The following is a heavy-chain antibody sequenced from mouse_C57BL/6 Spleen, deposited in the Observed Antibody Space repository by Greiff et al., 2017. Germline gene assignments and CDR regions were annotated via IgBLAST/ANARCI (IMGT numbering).Heavy chain of an antibody. J-gene: IGHJ4*01. D-gene: IGHD5-5*01. CDR2: INPGSGGT. CDR1: GYAFTNYL. V-gene: IGHV1-54*01. CDR3: SRSDYPYAMDY. Sequence: QVQLKESGAELVRPGTSVKVSCKASGYAFTNYLIEWVKQRPGQGLEWIGVINPGSGGTNYNEKFKGKATLTADKSSSTAYLPLSSLTSEDSAVYFCSRSDYPYAMDYWGQGTSVTGSS.